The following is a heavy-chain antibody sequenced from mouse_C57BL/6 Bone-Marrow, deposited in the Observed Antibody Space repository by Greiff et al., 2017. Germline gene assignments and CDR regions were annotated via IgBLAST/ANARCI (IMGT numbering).Heavy chain of an antibody. CDR3: TTYPDGYYAMGY. Sequence: VQLQQPGAELVRPGASVKLSCTASGFNIKDYYMHWVKQRPEQGLEWIGWIDPENGDTEYASKFQGKATITADTSSNTAYLQLSSLPSEDTAVYYGTTYPDGYYAMGYWGQGTSVTVAS. CDR1: GFNIKDYY. D-gene: IGHD2-3*01. V-gene: IGHV14-4*01. CDR2: IDPENGDT. J-gene: IGHJ4*01.